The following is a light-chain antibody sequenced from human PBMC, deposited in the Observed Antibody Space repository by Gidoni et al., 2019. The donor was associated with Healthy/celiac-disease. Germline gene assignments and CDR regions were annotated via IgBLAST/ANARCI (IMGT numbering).Light chain of an antibody. CDR1: QSVSSN. V-gene: IGKV3-15*01. Sequence: EIAMTQSPATLSVSPGERATISCRASQSVSSNLAWYQQKPGQAPRLLIYGASTRATGIPARFSGSGSGTEFTLTISSLQSEDFAVYYCQQYNNWPVTFGQGTKVEIK. J-gene: IGKJ1*01. CDR3: QQYNNWPVT. CDR2: GAS.